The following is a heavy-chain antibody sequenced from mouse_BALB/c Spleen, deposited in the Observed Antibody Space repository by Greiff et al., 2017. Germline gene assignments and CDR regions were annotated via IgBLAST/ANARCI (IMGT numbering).Heavy chain of an antibody. J-gene: IGHJ4*01. CDR1: GYTFTSYY. CDR3: AREGSQSAMDY. V-gene: IGHV1S81*02. Sequence: VQLQQPGAELVKPGASVKLSCKASGYTFTSYYMYWVKQRPGQGLEWIGGINPSNGGTNFNEKFKSKATLTVDKSSSTAYMQLSSLTSEDSAVYYCAREGSQSAMDYWGQGTSVTVSS. CDR2: INPSNGGT.